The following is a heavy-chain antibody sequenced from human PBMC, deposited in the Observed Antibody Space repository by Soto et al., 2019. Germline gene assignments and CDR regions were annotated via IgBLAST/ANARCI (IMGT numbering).Heavy chain of an antibody. D-gene: IGHD3-22*01. CDR3: GSSASPDAY. J-gene: IGHJ4*02. Sequence: GGLRISCVASGFIFNSYSMNWVRQAPGKGLEWISYINSGSTSVFYADSVKGRFTISRDNAKNSLYLQMNSLRAEDTAVYYCGSSASPDAYWGQGTLVTVSS. CDR2: INSGSTSV. V-gene: IGHV3-48*01. CDR1: GFIFNSYS.